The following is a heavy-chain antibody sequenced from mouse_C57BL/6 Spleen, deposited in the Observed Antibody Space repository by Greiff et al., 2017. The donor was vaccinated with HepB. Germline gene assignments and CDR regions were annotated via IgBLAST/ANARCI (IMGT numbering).Heavy chain of an antibody. D-gene: IGHD2-3*01. Sequence: VQLQQPGAELVKPGASVKLSCKASGYTFTSYWMHWVKQRPGQGLEWIGMIHPNSGSTNYNEKFKSKATLTVDKSSSTAYMQLSSLTSEDSAVYYCARWDYYDGYSSYYFDYWGQGTTLTVSS. J-gene: IGHJ2*01. CDR1: GYTFTSYW. V-gene: IGHV1-64*01. CDR3: ARWDYYDGYSSYYFDY. CDR2: IHPNSGST.